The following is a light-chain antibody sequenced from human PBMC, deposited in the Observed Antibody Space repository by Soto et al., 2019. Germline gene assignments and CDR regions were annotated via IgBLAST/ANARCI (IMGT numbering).Light chain of an antibody. V-gene: IGKV4-1*01. CDR1: QSVLYTLNKRNY. Sequence: DIVMTQSPDSLAMSLGERATINCKSSQSVLYTLNKRNYLSWYQQKPGQPPKLLIYWAYTRDSGVPDRFSGSGSGQEFTLPISSLQAEDAAVYYCQQYYTTPTITFGQGTRLEIK. CDR3: QQYYTTPTIT. J-gene: IGKJ5*01. CDR2: WAY.